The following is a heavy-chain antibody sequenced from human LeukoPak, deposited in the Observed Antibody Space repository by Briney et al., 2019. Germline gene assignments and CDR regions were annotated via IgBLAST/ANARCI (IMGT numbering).Heavy chain of an antibody. J-gene: IGHJ3*02. D-gene: IGHD3-22*01. V-gene: IGHV4-39*01. CDR2: IYYSGRT. Sequence: SETLSLTCTVSGGSISSSRYYWGWIRQSPGKGLEWIGSIYYSGRTYYNPSLKSRVTISVDTSKNQFSLKLSSMTAADTAVYYCAKQAMIVASIWGQGTMVTVSS. CDR1: GGSISSSRYY. CDR3: AKQAMIVASI.